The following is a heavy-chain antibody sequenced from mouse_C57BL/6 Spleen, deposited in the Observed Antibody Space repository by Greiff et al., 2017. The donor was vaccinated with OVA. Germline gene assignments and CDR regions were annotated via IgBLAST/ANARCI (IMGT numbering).Heavy chain of an antibody. CDR2: INPNNGCT. D-gene: IGHD1-1*01. J-gene: IGHJ1*03. CDR1: GYTFTNYS. Sequence: DVQLQQSGPELVKPGASVKLSCKASGYTFTNYSMNWVQQSPEKSLEWIGDINPNNGCTSYNQNVKGRVTITVDKSSSTPYMELRSLTSEDSAVYYCARVTDTVVARDFDVWGTGTTVTVSS. CDR3: ARVTDTVVARDFDV. V-gene: IGHV1-26*01.